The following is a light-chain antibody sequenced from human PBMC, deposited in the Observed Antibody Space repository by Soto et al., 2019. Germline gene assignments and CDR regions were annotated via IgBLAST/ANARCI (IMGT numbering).Light chain of an antibody. CDR2: RNN. CDR1: SSNIGSNY. CDR3: AAWDDSLSGVV. V-gene: IGLV1-47*01. Sequence: QSVLTQPPSASGTPGQRVTVSCSGSSSNIGSNYVYWYQQLPGTAPKLLIYRNNQRPSGVPDRFSGSKSGTSAPLAISGLRSEDEADYYCAAWDDSLSGVVFGGGTQLTAL. J-gene: IGLJ2*01.